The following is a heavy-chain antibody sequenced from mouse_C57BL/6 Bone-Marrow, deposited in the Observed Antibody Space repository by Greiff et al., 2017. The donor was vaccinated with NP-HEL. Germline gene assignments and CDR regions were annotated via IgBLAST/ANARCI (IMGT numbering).Heavy chain of an antibody. D-gene: IGHD1-1*01. V-gene: IGHV3-1*01. CDR1: GYSITSGYD. CDR2: ISYSGST. CDR3: ASNPSYYYGSSYEAMDY. J-gene: IGHJ4*01. Sequence: EVKLQESGPGMVKPSQSLSLTCTVTGYSITSGYDWHWIRHFPGNKLEWMGYISYSGSTNYNPSLKSRISITHDTSKNHFFLKLNSVTTEDTATYYCASNPSYYYGSSYEAMDYWGQGTSVTVSS.